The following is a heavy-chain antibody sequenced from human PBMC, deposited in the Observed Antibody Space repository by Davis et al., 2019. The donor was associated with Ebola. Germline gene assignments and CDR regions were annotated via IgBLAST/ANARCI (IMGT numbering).Heavy chain of an antibody. V-gene: IGHV1-8*01. CDR1: GYIFSNYD. CDR3: TRGYSPKCRAGDCVNDF. Sequence: AASVKVSCKASGYIFSNYDINWVRQARGQGLEWMGWMNPYSGNTGHIEKFQGRATMTRDPSINTAYMDLSSLTPDDTAVYYCTRGYSPKCRAGDCVNDFWGQGTLVTVSS. J-gene: IGHJ4*02. D-gene: IGHD2-21*02. CDR2: MNPYSGNT.